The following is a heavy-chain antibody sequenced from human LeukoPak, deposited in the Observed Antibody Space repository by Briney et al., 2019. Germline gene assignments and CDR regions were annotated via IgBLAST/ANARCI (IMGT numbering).Heavy chain of an antibody. CDR1: GGSIRSSNYY. J-gene: IGHJ6*03. D-gene: IGHD6-13*01. V-gene: IGHV4-39*07. CDR3: ARADYSSTWSHDYYYMDV. CDR2: IYYSGST. Sequence: SEALSLTCTVSGGSIRSSNYYWGWIRQPPGKGLEWIGSIYYSGSTYYNPSLKSRVTISVDTSKNQFSLKLSSVTAADTAVYYCARADYSSTWSHDYYYMDVWGKGTTVTVSS.